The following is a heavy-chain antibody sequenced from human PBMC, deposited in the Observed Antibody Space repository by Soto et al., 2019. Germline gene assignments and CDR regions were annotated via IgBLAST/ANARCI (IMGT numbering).Heavy chain of an antibody. CDR2: IYYSGST. D-gene: IGHD3-3*01. CDR1: GGSISSGGYY. V-gene: IGHV4-31*03. J-gene: IGHJ5*02. Sequence: QVQLQESGPGLVKPSQTLSLTCTVSGGSISSGGYYWSWIRQHPGKGLEWIGYIYYSGSTYYNPSLKSRVHISVDTSKNQFFLKLSSVTAADTAVYYCARGGRGTIFGVVNDFDWFDPWGQGTLVTVSS. CDR3: ARGGRGTIFGVVNDFDWFDP.